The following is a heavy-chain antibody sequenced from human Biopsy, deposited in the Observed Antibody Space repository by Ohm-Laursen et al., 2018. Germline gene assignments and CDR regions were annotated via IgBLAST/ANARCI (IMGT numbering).Heavy chain of an antibody. CDR3: VKDRGAAGTDYYYGMDV. CDR2: ISFDGSDQ. D-gene: IGHD3-10*01. Sequence: SLRLSCTASGFAFSYYGMHWVRQAPGKGLEWVAVISFDGSDQKYADSVKGRFTISRDNSKNTLYLQMNSLRAEDTAVFYCVKDRGAAGTDYYYGMDVWGQGTTVTVSS. CDR1: GFAFSYYG. J-gene: IGHJ6*02. V-gene: IGHV3-30*18.